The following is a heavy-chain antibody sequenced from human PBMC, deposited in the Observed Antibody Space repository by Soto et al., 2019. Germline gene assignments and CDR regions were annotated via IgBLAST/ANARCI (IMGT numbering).Heavy chain of an antibody. D-gene: IGHD2-21*02. J-gene: IGHJ4*02. CDR1: GCTFGPYT. Sequence: EVQLSESGGGLVQPGGSLRLSCVGSGCTFGPYTMAWVRQAPGMGLECVSVITGNRGATYYSDSVKGRFSISRDNSRNTLYLQMNDLRAGDTGVYYCAKTGPVTARTRFDYWGQGALVTVSS. V-gene: IGHV3-23*01. CDR2: ITGNRGAT. CDR3: AKTGPVTARTRFDY.